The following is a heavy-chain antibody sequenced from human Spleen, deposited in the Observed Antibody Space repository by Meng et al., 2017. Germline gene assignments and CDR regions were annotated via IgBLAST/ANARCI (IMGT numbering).Heavy chain of an antibody. D-gene: IGHD5-18*01. CDR3: ARDHSGYSHGEFYHYGMDV. Sequence: GESLKISCAASGFTFSCYFMNWVRQAPGKGLEWVSSISSTSGYIYYAESVKCRFTISRDNAKNSLYLQMDSLRAEDTGVYYCARDHSGYSHGEFYHYGMDVWGQGTTVTVSS. J-gene: IGHJ6*02. V-gene: IGHV3-21*01. CDR2: ISSTSGYI. CDR1: GFTFSCYF.